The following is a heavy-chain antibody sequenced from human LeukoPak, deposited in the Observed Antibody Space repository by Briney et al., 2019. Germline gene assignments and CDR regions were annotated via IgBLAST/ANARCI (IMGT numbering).Heavy chain of an antibody. D-gene: IGHD3-22*01. J-gene: IGHJ4*02. CDR3: ARVGLDSSGYYAPPDY. CDR2: INPNSGGT. CDR1: GYTFIGYY. Sequence: ASVKVSCKASGYTFIGYYMHWVRQAPGQGLEWMGWINPNSGGTNYAQKFQGRVTMTRDTSISTAYMELSRLRSDDTAVYYCARVGLDSSGYYAPPDYWGQGTLVTVSS. V-gene: IGHV1-2*02.